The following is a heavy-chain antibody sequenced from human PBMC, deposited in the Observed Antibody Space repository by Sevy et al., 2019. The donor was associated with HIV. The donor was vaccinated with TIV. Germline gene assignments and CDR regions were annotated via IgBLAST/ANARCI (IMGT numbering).Heavy chain of an antibody. V-gene: IGHV5-51*01. D-gene: IGHD2-15*01. CDR1: GNSFTNNW. Sequence: GESLKISCRGSGNSFTNNWIGWVRQMPGKALDWMGVIFPRNSDTRYSPSLQSQVTISADKSITTAYLHWNSLRASDTAIYYCVRVVAGEGHLDYWGQGTLVTVSS. CDR3: VRVVAGEGHLDY. J-gene: IGHJ4*02. CDR2: IFPRNSDT.